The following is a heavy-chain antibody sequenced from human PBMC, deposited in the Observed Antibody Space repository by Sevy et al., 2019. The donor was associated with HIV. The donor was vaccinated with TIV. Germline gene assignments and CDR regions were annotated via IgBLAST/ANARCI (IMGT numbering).Heavy chain of an antibody. V-gene: IGHV3-49*04. J-gene: IGHJ4*02. CDR3: TRGKGAQARVDY. CDR1: GFTFGDYA. Sequence: GGSLRLSCTTSGFTFGDYAMSWVRQAPGKGLEWVAFLKSKAYGGTLDYAASVKGRFTISRDDSKSIAHLQMNDLKTEDTAIYYCTRGKGAQARVDYWGQGALVTVSS. D-gene: IGHD3-16*01. CDR2: LKSKAYGGTL.